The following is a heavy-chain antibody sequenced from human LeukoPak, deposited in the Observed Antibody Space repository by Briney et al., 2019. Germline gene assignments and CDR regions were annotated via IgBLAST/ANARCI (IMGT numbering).Heavy chain of an antibody. CDR2: INSGDSNT. CDR3: ARDRQYAFDI. V-gene: IGHV3-74*01. J-gene: IGHJ3*02. CDR1: GFTFSKHW. Sequence: PGGSLRLSCAASGFTFSKHWMHWVRQAPGKGLVWVSRINSGDSNTFYADSVKGRFTISRDNAKNTVYLHMNSLRAEDTALYYCARDRQYAFDIWGQGTMVTASS.